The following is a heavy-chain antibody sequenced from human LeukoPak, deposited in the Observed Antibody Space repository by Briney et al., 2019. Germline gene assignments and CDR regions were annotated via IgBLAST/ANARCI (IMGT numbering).Heavy chain of an antibody. V-gene: IGHV3-53*01. J-gene: IGHJ4*02. CDR2: IYSDNT. D-gene: IGHD6-19*01. CDR3: ARRGAVAGTVDY. CDR1: GFTVSSNS. Sequence: GGSLRLSCTVSGFTVSSNSMSWVRQAPGKGLEWVSFIYSDNTHYSDSVKGRFTISRDNSKNTLYLQMNSLRAEDTAVYYCARRGAVAGTVDYWGQGTLVTVSS.